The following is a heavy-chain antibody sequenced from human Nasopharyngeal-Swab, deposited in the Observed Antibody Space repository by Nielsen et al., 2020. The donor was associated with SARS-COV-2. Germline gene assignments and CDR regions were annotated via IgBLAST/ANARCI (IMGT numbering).Heavy chain of an antibody. V-gene: IGHV3-23*01. CDR3: AKYWGSGSYEAFCDY. CDR2: IGSGGNT. J-gene: IGHJ4*01. D-gene: IGHD1-26*01. CDR1: GFTFSSYA. Sequence: GESLKISCAASGFTFSSYAMSWVRQALGMGLEWVSTIGSGGNTIYAESVKGRFTISRDNSKNTVYLQMNSLRAEDTAVYYCAKYWGSGSYEAFCDYWGHGALVTVSS.